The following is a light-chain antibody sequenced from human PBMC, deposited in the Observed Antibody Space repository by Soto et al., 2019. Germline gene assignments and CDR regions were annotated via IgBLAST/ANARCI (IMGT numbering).Light chain of an antibody. J-gene: IGKJ5*01. V-gene: IGKV3-11*01. Sequence: EIVFTQSPPTLSLSPGETATLNCRASQSVSGYIGWYQQKPGQAPRLLIYADSNRATGIPARFSGSGSGTDFTLTISSLEPEDFSVYYCQQRYNWPITFGQGTRL. CDR2: ADS. CDR3: QQRYNWPIT. CDR1: QSVSGY.